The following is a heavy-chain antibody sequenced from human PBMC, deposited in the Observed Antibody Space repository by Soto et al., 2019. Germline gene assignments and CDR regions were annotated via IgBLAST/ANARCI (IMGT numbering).Heavy chain of an antibody. CDR3: ASPASYYYDSSGYPTSLFDY. V-gene: IGHV5-10-1*01. CDR1: GYSFTSYW. D-gene: IGHD3-22*01. J-gene: IGHJ4*02. CDR2: IDPSDSYT. Sequence: GESLKISCKGSGYSFTSYWISWVRQMPGKGLEWMGRIDPSDSYTNYSPSFQGHVTISADKSISTAYLQWSSLKASDTAMYYCASPASYYYDSSGYPTSLFDYWGQGTLVTVS.